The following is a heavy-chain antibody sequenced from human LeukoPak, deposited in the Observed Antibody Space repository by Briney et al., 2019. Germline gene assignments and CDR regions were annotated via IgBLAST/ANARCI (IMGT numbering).Heavy chain of an antibody. J-gene: IGHJ5*02. Sequence: PSETLSLTCAVSGYSISSGYYWGWIRQPPGKGLDWIGSIYHSGSTYYNPSLKSRVTISVDTSKNQFSLKLSSVTAADTAVYYCARINMVVQAVPPRSNWFDPWGQGTLVTVSS. CDR3: ARINMVVQAVPPRSNWFDP. CDR1: GYSISSGYY. D-gene: IGHD2-2*01. V-gene: IGHV4-38-2*01. CDR2: IYHSGST.